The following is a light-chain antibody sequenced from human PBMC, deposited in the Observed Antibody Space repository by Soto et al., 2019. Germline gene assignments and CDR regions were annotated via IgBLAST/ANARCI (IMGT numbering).Light chain of an antibody. CDR3: QQYGGSPST. CDR1: QSLSSSF. CDR2: GAS. J-gene: IGKJ1*01. V-gene: IGKV3-20*01. Sequence: EIVLTQSPGTLSLSPGERATLSCSASQSLSSSFLAWYQQNPGQAPRLLIYGASNRATGIPDRFSGSVSGTEFNLTIRRLEPEDVAVYYCQQYGGSPSTFGQVTKVEIK.